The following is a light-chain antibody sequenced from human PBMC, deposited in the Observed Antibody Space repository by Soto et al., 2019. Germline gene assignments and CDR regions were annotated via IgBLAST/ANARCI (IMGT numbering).Light chain of an antibody. Sequence: EIVVTQSPATLSVSPGDRATLSCRASQNVGINLAWYQQKPGQAPRLLIYGKSTRATGIPARFSGIGSGTEFTLAISSLRSEDFALYYCLQYNDWPYTFGQGTKLEIK. J-gene: IGKJ2*01. CDR2: GKS. CDR1: QNVGIN. CDR3: LQYNDWPYT. V-gene: IGKV3-15*01.